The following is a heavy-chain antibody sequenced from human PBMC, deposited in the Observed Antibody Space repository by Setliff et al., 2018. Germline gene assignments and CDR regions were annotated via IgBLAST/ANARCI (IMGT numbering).Heavy chain of an antibody. V-gene: IGHV3-23*01. CDR2: ISGSGGST. CDR1: GFTFSSYA. Sequence: GGSLRLSCAASGFTFSSYAMSWVRQAPGKGLEWVSAISGSGGSTYYADSVKGRFTISRDNSKNTLYLQMNSLRAEDTAVYYCAKDNYYDNTPPLVFDYWGQGTLVTVSS. D-gene: IGHD3-22*01. CDR3: AKDNYYDNTPPLVFDY. J-gene: IGHJ4*02.